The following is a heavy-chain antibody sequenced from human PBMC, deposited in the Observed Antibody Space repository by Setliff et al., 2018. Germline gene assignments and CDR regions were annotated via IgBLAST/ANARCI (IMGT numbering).Heavy chain of an antibody. CDR1: GGSISSSSYY. J-gene: IGHJ6*03. CDR2: IYYSGST. V-gene: IGHV4-39*07. CDR3: AREQWLDPPGYYYMDV. D-gene: IGHD6-19*01. Sequence: SETLSLTCTVSGGSISSSSYYWGWIRQPPGKGLEWIGSIYYSGSTYYNPSLKSRVTISVDTSKNQFSLKLSSVTAADMAMYYCAREQWLDPPGYYYMDVWAKGTTVTVSS.